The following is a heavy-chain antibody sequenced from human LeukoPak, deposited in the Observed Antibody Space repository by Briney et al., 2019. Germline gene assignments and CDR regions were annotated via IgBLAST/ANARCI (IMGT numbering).Heavy chain of an antibody. Sequence: SQTLSLTCAISGDSVSSNSAAWHWIRQSPSRGLEWLGRTYYRSKWYNDYAVSVKSRITINPDTSKNQFSLQLNSVTPEDTAVYYCARGEPQYYDFWSGYYPSYFDYWGQGTLVTVSS. CDR3: ARGEPQYYDFWSGYYPSYFDY. V-gene: IGHV6-1*01. CDR2: TYYRSKWYN. CDR1: GDSVSSNSAA. J-gene: IGHJ4*02. D-gene: IGHD3-3*01.